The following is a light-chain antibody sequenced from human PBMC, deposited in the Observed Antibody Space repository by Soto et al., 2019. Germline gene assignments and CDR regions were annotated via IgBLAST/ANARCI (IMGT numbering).Light chain of an antibody. V-gene: IGKV1-39*01. Sequence: DIQMTQSPSSLSASVGDRVTITCRASQSINRYLNWYQQKPGKAPKLLIYAASNLQSGVPSRFSGSGSGTDLILTISSLQPEDFATYYCQQSYKTPFTFGPGTKVDIK. CDR3: QQSYKTPFT. CDR2: AAS. CDR1: QSINRY. J-gene: IGKJ3*01.